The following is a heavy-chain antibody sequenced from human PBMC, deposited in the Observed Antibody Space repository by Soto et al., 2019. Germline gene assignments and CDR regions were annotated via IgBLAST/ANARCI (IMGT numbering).Heavy chain of an antibody. D-gene: IGHD1-1*01. CDR1: GYNFFDYG. J-gene: IGHJ1*01. Sequence: QIQLVQSGAEVKKPGASVKVSCKASGYNFFDYGVSWVRQAPGQGLEWMGWVSPKSGNTDYARKVQCRVTMTTDTATSTAYMELRGLRSDDTAVDYCARGRTVSSIGTLLVWGQGTLVSVSS. CDR2: VSPKSGNT. V-gene: IGHV1-18*01. CDR3: ARGRTVSSIGTLLV.